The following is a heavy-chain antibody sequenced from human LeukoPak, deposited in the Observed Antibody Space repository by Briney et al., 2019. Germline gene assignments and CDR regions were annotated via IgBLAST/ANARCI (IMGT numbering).Heavy chain of an antibody. Sequence: GGSLRLSCEASGITFSHYWMHWARQAPGKGLVRVSRTNTDGSSTSYMDSVKGRFTISRDNAKNTIYLQMNSLRAEDTAVYYCVPSDSSGLDWGQGTLVTVSS. V-gene: IGHV3-74*01. CDR1: GITFSHYW. D-gene: IGHD3-22*01. CDR2: TNTDGSST. J-gene: IGHJ4*02. CDR3: VPSDSSGLD.